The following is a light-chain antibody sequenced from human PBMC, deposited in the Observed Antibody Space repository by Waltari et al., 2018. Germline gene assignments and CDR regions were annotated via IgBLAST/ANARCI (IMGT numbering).Light chain of an antibody. CDR3: QQSYKTPLT. CDR1: QSISPY. V-gene: IGKV1-39*01. J-gene: IGKJ1*01. CDR2: AVS. Sequence: DIQMTQSPSSLSASVGDRVNITCRARQSISPYLNWYQQRLGTAPKLLIDAVSTLHSGVPSRFRGSGSGTDFTLTISSLQPEDFATYYCQQSYKTPLTFGQGTRLEI.